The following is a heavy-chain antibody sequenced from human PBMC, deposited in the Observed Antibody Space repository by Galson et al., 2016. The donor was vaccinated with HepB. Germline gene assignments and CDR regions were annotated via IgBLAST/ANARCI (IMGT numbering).Heavy chain of an antibody. J-gene: IGHJ6*03. D-gene: IGHD3-16*01. V-gene: IGHV1-18*04. CDR1: GYMFISYG. CDR3: ARGVGGVGDYSEGYYYHYYMDV. CDR2: ISTFNGKT. Sequence: SVKVSCKASGYMFISYGISWVRQAPGQGREWMGWISTFNGKTDFARTFQGRVTMTTDTSTSTALMDLRSLRSDDTAVYYCARGVGGVGDYSEGYYYHYYMDVWGTGTTVTVTS.